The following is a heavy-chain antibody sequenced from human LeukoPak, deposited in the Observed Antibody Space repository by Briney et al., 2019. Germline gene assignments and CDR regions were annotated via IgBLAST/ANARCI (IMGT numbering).Heavy chain of an antibody. Sequence: ASVKVSCKASGYTFTGYYMHWVRQAPGEGLEWMGIINPSGGSTSYAQKFQGRVTMTRDMSTSTVYMELSSLRSEDTAVYYCARVAAEVVGVPRPIGFGWLRRDYYYMDVWGKGTTVTVSS. D-gene: IGHD2-2*01. J-gene: IGHJ6*03. CDR1: GYTFTGYY. CDR2: INPSGGST. CDR3: ARVAAEVVGVPRPIGFGWLRRDYYYMDV. V-gene: IGHV1-46*01.